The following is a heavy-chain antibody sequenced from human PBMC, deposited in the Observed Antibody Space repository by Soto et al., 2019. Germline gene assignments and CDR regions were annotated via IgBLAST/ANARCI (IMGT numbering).Heavy chain of an antibody. D-gene: IGHD6-13*01. CDR2: IYYSGST. V-gene: IGHV4-61*01. CDR3: ARDNVLAAAGYYYYGIDV. CDR1: GGSLSSGSYY. Sequence: SETLSLTCTVSGGSLSSGSYYWSWIRQPPGKGLEWIGYIYYSGSTNYNPSLKSRVTISVDTSKNQFSLKLSSVTAADTAVYYCARDNVLAAAGYYYYGIDVWGQGIKVTVS. J-gene: IGHJ6*02.